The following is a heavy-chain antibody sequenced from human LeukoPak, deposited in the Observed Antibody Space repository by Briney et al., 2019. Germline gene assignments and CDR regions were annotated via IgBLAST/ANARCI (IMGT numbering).Heavy chain of an antibody. D-gene: IGHD7-27*01. CDR2: ITGSSTWT. V-gene: IGHV3-23*01. Sequence: GGSLRLSCAASGFTFSSSTLTWVRQAPGKGLEWVSGITGSSTWTYYADSVRGRFTISRDNSKNTLHLQMNNLTADDTAIYYCARELVSLGTGYFDLWGRGTLVTVSS. CDR1: GFTFSSST. CDR3: ARELVSLGTGYFDL. J-gene: IGHJ2*01.